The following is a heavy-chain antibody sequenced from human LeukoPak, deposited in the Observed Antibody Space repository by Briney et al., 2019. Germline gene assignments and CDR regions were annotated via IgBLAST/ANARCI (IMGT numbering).Heavy chain of an antibody. CDR3: ARGGHRLKGF. V-gene: IGHV3-7*01. D-gene: IGHD2-21*02. CDR1: GFSFSSYW. Sequence: GGSLRLSCEASGFSFSSYWMTWVRQAPGKGLEWVANIKPDGSGPYYVDSVRGRFTISRDNTKNSLYLHMSSLRVEDTAVYFCARGGHRLKGFWGQGTLVTVSS. CDR2: IKPDGSGP. J-gene: IGHJ4*02.